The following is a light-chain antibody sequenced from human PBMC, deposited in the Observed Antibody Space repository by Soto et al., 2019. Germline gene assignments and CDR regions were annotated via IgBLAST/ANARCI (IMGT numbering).Light chain of an antibody. Sequence: EIVLTQSPVTLSLSPGEEATLSCRASQSVTTRYLAWYQQKPGRAPRLLMYGASNRATGIPDRFSGSGSGTDFTLTISGLEPEDFAVYYCQQRSNWSFGGGTKVDIK. J-gene: IGKJ4*01. CDR2: GAS. CDR3: QQRSNWS. V-gene: IGKV3D-20*02. CDR1: QSVTTRY.